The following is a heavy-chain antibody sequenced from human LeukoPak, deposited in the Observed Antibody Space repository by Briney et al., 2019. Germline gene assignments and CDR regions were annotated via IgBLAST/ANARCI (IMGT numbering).Heavy chain of an antibody. CDR2: IYYSGST. D-gene: IGHD6-13*01. J-gene: IGHJ4*02. CDR3: AKDRTAFRTAEGTPGDY. CDR1: GGSISSYN. Sequence: PSETLSLTCTVSGGSISSYNWSWIRQPPGKGLEWIGYIYYSGSTNYNPSLKSRVTISVDTSKNQFSLKLSSVTAEDTALYYCAKDRTAFRTAEGTPGDYWGQGTQVTVSS. V-gene: IGHV4-59*01.